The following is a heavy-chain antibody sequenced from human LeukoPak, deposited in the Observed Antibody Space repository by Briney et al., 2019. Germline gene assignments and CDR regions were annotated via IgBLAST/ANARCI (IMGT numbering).Heavy chain of an antibody. CDR2: ISSSSSYI. J-gene: IGHJ4*02. D-gene: IGHD6-19*01. Sequence: SGGSLTLSCAASGFTFSSYSMNWVRQAPGKGLEWVSSISSSSSYIYYADSVKGRFTISRDNAKNSLYLQMNSVRAEDTAVYYCARDSGTLQYRSGWYYWGQGTLVTVSS. V-gene: IGHV3-21*01. CDR1: GFTFSSYS. CDR3: ARDSGTLQYRSGWYY.